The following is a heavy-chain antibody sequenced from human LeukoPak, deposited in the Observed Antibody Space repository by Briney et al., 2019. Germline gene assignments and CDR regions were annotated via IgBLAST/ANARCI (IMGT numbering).Heavy chain of an antibody. J-gene: IGHJ5*02. D-gene: IGHD3-22*01. V-gene: IGHV3-21*01. Sequence: GGSLRPSCAASGFTLSSYSMNWVPQAPGKGLEWVSSISSSSSYIYYADSVKGRFTISRDNAKNSLYLQMNSLRAEDTAVYYCARVGYYDSSGQPWGQGTLVTVSS. CDR1: GFTLSSYS. CDR3: ARVGYYDSSGQP. CDR2: ISSSSSYI.